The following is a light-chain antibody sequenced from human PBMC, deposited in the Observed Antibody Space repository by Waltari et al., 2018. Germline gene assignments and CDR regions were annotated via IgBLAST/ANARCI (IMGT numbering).Light chain of an antibody. CDR1: QNLLYNADNKNH. J-gene: IGKJ2*01. CDR3: QQCYSTPYT. V-gene: IGKV4-1*01. Sequence: DIVMTQSPDSLAVSLGERVTINGRSSQNLLYNADNKNHLAWFQQKPGQPPKLLIYWASTRESGVPDRFSGSGSGTEFTLTISSLQAADVAVYYCQQCYSTPYTFGQGTKLEIK. CDR2: WAS.